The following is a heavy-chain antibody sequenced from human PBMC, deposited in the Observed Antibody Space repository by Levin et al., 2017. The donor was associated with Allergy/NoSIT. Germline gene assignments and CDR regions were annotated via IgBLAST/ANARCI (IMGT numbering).Heavy chain of an antibody. J-gene: IGHJ3*02. D-gene: IGHD3-22*01. V-gene: IGHV3-30-3*01. Sequence: GGSLRLSCTASGITFNFYAIHWVRQAPGKGLEWVAVISHDGSQKYYADSVKGRFTISRDNPKNTLYLQMYNLRAEDTAVFYCVRGSYYYDGNGYLAPDAFDIWGLGTTVTVAS. CDR3: VRGSYYYDGNGYLAPDAFDI. CDR1: GITFNFYA. CDR2: ISHDGSQK.